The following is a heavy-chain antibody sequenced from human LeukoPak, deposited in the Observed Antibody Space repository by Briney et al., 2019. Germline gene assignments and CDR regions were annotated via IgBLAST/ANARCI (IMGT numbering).Heavy chain of an antibody. J-gene: IGHJ4*02. D-gene: IGHD6-19*01. CDR2: INHSGST. Sequence: SETLSPTCAVDGGSFSGYYWSWIRQPPGKGLEWIGEINHSGSTNYNPSLKSRVTISVNTSKNQFSLKLSSVTAADTAVYYCARAVIAVAGIGFDYWGQGTLVTVSS. CDR3: ARAVIAVAGIGFDY. CDR1: GGSFSGYY. V-gene: IGHV4-34*01.